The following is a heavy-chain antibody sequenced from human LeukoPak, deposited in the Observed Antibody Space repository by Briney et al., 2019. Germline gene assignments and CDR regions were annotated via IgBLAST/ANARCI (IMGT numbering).Heavy chain of an antibody. CDR3: ARDHKDYLVDY. Sequence: GGSLRLSCAASGFTFSSYAMHWVRQAPGKGLERVAVISYDGSNKYYADSVKGRFTISRDNSKNTLYLQMNSLRAEDTAVYYCARDHKDYLVDYWGQGTLVTVSS. J-gene: IGHJ4*02. CDR1: GFTFSSYA. CDR2: ISYDGSNK. D-gene: IGHD2/OR15-2a*01. V-gene: IGHV3-30*04.